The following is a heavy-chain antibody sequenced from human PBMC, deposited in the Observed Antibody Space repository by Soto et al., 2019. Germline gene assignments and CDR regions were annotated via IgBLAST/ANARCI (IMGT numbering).Heavy chain of an antibody. CDR1: GFTFSSYG. D-gene: IGHD1-26*01. J-gene: IGHJ3*02. CDR3: AKVQTPIVGATTYASHDAFDI. V-gene: IGHV3-33*06. Sequence: GGSLRLSCAASGFTFSSYGMHWVRQAPGKGLEWVAVIWYDGSNKYYADSVKGRFTISRDNSKNTLYLQMNSLRAEDTAVYYCAKVQTPIVGATTYASHDAFDIWGQGTMVTVSS. CDR2: IWYDGSNK.